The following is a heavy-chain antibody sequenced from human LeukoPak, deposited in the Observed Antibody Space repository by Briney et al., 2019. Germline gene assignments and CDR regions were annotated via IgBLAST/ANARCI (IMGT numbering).Heavy chain of an antibody. CDR2: IRSKAYGCTT. Sequence: GGSLRLSCTASGFTFGDYAMSWVRQAPGKGLEWVGFIRSKAYGCTTEYAASVKGRFTISRDDSKSIAYLQMNSLKTEDTAVYYCTRDIVGASNGWFDPWGQGTLVTVSS. CDR3: TRDIVGASNGWFDP. CDR1: GFTFGDYA. V-gene: IGHV3-49*04. D-gene: IGHD1-26*01. J-gene: IGHJ5*02.